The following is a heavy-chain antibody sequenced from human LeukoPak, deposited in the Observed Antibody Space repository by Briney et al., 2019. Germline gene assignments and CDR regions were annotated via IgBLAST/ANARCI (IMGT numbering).Heavy chain of an antibody. J-gene: IGHJ5*02. V-gene: IGHV1-2*02. Sequence: GASVKVSCKASGYTFTGYYMHWVRQAPGQGLEWMGWINPNSGGTNYAQKFQGRVTMTRDTSISTAYMELSRLRSDDTAVYYCARSRAPYGPAPFDPWGQGTLVTVSS. CDR2: INPNSGGT. CDR3: ARSRAPYGPAPFDP. D-gene: IGHD3-10*01. CDR1: GYTFTGYY.